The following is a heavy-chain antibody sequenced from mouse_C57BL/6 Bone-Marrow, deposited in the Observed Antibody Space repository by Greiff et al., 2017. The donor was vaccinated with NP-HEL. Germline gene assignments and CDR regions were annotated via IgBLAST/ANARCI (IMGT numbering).Heavy chain of an antibody. Sequence: EVQVVESGGGLVKPGGSLKLSCAASGFTFSSYAMSWVRQTPEKRLEWVATISDGGSYTYYPDNVKGRFTISRDNAKNNLYLQMSHLKSEDTAMYYCAREESFYYDYDKYFDVWGTGTTVTVSS. D-gene: IGHD2-4*01. J-gene: IGHJ1*03. V-gene: IGHV5-4*01. CDR3: AREESFYYDYDKYFDV. CDR2: ISDGGSYT. CDR1: GFTFSSYA.